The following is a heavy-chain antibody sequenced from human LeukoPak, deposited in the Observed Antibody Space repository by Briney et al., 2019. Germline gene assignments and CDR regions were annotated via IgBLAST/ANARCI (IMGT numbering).Heavy chain of an antibody. V-gene: IGHV3-73*01. CDR3: TRRSYYYDSSGYYYFDY. D-gene: IGHD3-22*01. Sequence: GGSLRLSCAASGFTFSGSAMHWVRQASGKGLEWVGRIRSKANSYATAYAASVKGRFTISRDDSKNTAYLQMNSLKAEDTAVYYCTRRSYYYDSSGYYYFDYWGQGTLVTVSS. CDR2: IRSKANSYAT. J-gene: IGHJ4*02. CDR1: GFTFSGSA.